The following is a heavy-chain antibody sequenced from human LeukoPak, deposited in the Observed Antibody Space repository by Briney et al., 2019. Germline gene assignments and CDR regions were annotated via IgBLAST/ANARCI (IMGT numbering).Heavy chain of an antibody. V-gene: IGHV6-1*01. CDR1: GDSVSSNSVA. J-gene: IGHJ3*02. CDR2: TYYRSKWYN. Sequence: SQTLSLTCAISGDSVSSNSVAWNWIRQSPSRGLEWLGRTYYRSKWYNDYAESVESRITINPDTSKNQFSLQLNSVTPEDTAVYYCARSTHAAFDIWGQGTMVTVSS. CDR3: ARSTHAAFDI.